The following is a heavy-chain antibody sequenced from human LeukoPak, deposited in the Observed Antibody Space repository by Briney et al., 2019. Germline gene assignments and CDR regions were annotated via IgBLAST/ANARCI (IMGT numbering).Heavy chain of an antibody. CDR1: GFTFSSYA. Sequence: PGGSLRLSCAASGFTFSSYAMHWVRQAPGKGLEWVAVISYDGSNKYYADSVKGRFTISRDNSKITLFLQVKSLRAEDTAVYYCARELYYYGSGSYYPHRYYFDYWGQGTLVTVSS. CDR3: ARELYYYGSGSYYPHRYYFDY. CDR2: ISYDGSNK. D-gene: IGHD3-10*01. J-gene: IGHJ4*02. V-gene: IGHV3-30*04.